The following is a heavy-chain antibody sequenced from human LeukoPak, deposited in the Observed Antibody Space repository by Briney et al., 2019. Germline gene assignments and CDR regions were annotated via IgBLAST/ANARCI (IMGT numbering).Heavy chain of an antibody. D-gene: IGHD5-24*01. Sequence: SETLSLTCSVSGGSISSGSYYWSWIRRPAGKGLEWIGRFYTSGSTNYNPSLKSRVTISVDTSKNQFSLKLNSVTAADTAVYYCARGRDGYNFLNRGEYYYFDYWGQGTLVTVSS. CDR2: FYTSGST. J-gene: IGHJ4*02. V-gene: IGHV4-61*02. CDR1: GGSISSGSYY. CDR3: ARGRDGYNFLNRGEYYYFDY.